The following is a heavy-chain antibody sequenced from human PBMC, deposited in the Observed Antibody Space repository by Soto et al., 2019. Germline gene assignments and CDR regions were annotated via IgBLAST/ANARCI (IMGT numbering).Heavy chain of an antibody. V-gene: IGHV4-59*08. D-gene: IGHD1-1*01. J-gene: IGHJ4*02. CDR2: IYYSGST. Sequence: SETLSLTCTVSGGSISSYYWSWIRQPPGKGLEWIGYIYYSGSTNYNPSPKSRVTISVDTSKNQFSLKLTSVTAADTAVYYCARQEGAWNYFDYWGQGTLVTVSS. CDR3: ARQEGAWNYFDY. CDR1: GGSISSYY.